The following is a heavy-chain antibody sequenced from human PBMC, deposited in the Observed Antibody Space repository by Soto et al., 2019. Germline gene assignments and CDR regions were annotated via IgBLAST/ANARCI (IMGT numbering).Heavy chain of an antibody. CDR1: GFTFSTYA. V-gene: IGHV3-64*01. D-gene: IGHD2-8*01. J-gene: IGHJ4*02. CDR2: ISSNGRST. Sequence: EVQLVESGGGLVQPGGSLRLSCVTSGFTFSTYAMHWVRQAPGKGLEYVSAISSNGRSTYYANSVKGRFTISRDNSKNTLYLQMDSLRAEDMAVYYCARDRCTNGVCYAPSDYWGQGTLVTVSS. CDR3: ARDRCTNGVCYAPSDY.